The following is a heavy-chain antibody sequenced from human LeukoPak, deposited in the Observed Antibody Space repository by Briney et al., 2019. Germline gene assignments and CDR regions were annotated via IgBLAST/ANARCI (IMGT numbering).Heavy chain of an antibody. V-gene: IGHV3-30-3*01. CDR1: GFTFSTYA. CDR2: ISSDGNKN. CDR3: ANPTDTYGSGGY. Sequence: GGSLRLSCAASGFTFSTYAMHWVRQAPNKGPEWVAIISSDGNKNFYTDSVKGRFTISRDNSENTLYLQMNSLRAEDTAVYYCANPTDTYGSGGYWGQGTLVTVSS. J-gene: IGHJ4*02. D-gene: IGHD3-10*01.